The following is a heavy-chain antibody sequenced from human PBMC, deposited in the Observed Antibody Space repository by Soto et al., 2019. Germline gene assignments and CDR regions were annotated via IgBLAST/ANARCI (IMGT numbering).Heavy chain of an antibody. Sequence: QVPLVQSGAELRKPGASVKVSCKASGYSFSSYGINWVRQAPGQGLEWMGWINTYNGNRNYAQKFEDRVTMTTATSTNTVYMELRSLKSDDTAIYYCARDRLRGYDSSGIYSWGQGTLVTVSS. CDR2: INTYNGNR. V-gene: IGHV1-18*01. D-gene: IGHD3-22*01. J-gene: IGHJ4*02. CDR1: GYSFSSYG. CDR3: ARDRLRGYDSSGIYS.